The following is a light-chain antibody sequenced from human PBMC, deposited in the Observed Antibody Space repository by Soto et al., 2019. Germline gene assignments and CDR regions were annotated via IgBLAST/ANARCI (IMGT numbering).Light chain of an antibody. CDR3: QQYGSSPWT. J-gene: IGKJ1*01. CDR2: DAS. V-gene: IGKV3-20*01. CDR1: QSVSSY. Sequence: EIVLTQSPATLSLSPEERATLSCRASQSVSSYLAWYQQKPGQAPRLLIYDASNRATGIPARFSGSGSGTDFTLTISRLEPEDFAVYYCQQYGSSPWTFGQGTKVDIK.